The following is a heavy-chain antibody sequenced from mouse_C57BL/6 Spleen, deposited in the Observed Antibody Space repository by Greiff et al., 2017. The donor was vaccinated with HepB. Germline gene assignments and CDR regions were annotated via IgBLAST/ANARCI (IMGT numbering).Heavy chain of an antibody. J-gene: IGHJ4*01. Sequence: DVKLVESGGGLVKPGGSLKLSCAASGFTFSDYGMHWVRQAPEKGLEWVAYISSGSSTIYYADTVKGRFTISRDNAKNTLFLQMTSLRSEDTAMYYCARYYYGRAMDYWGQGTSVTVSS. V-gene: IGHV5-17*01. CDR3: ARYYYGRAMDY. CDR2: ISSGSSTI. D-gene: IGHD1-1*01. CDR1: GFTFSDYG.